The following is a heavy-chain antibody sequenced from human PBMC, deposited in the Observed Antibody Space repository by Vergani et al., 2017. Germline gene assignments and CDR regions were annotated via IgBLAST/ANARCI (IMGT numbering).Heavy chain of an antibody. J-gene: IGHJ1*01. D-gene: IGHD6-19*01. Sequence: QVQLQQWGAGLLKPSETLSLTCAVYGGSFSGYYWSWIRQPPGKGLEWIGEINHSGSTNYNPSLKSRVTISVDTSKNQFSLKLSSVTAADTAVYYCARVRVEQWLPPRQAEYFQHWGQGTLVTVSS. V-gene: IGHV4-34*01. CDR3: ARVRVEQWLPPRQAEYFQH. CDR2: INHSGST. CDR1: GGSFSGYY.